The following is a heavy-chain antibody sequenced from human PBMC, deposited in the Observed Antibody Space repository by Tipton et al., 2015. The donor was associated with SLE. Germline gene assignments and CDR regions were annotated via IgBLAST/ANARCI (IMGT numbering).Heavy chain of an antibody. J-gene: IGHJ5*02. V-gene: IGHV5-51*01. Sequence: QLVQSGAEVKKPGESLKISCKGSGCSFTSYWIGWVRQMPGKGLEWMGIIYPGDSDTRYSPSFQGQVTISADKSISTAYLQWSSLKASDTAMHYCARHSDRNGNYGWLDPLGQGTLVTVSS. CDR3: ARHSDRNGNYGWLDP. CDR2: IYPGDSDT. CDR1: GCSFTSYW. D-gene: IGHD1-7*01.